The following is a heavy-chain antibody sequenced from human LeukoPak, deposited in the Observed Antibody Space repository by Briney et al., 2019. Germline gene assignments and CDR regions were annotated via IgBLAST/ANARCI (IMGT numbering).Heavy chain of an antibody. V-gene: IGHV3-74*01. CDR2: INSDRSST. CDR3: ARAQKYNYDFWSGSSYYYYYMDV. D-gene: IGHD3-3*01. CDR1: GFTFSSYW. J-gene: IGHJ6*03. Sequence: PGGSLRLSCAASGFTFSSYWMHWVRQAPGKGLVWVSRINSDRSSTSYADSVKGRFTISRDNAKNTLYLQMNSLRAEDTAVYYCARAQKYNYDFWSGSSYYYYYMDVWGKGTTVTVSS.